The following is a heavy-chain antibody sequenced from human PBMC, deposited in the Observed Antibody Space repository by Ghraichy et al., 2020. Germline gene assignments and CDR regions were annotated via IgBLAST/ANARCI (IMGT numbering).Heavy chain of an antibody. Sequence: GGSLRLSCAASGFTFNTYLTWVRQTPGKGLEWVSSISIGGGHTYYADSVKGRFTISRDNARKSVFLQMNSLRAEDTAVYYCARVMGRYDSYGYDYWGQGTRVTVSS. D-gene: IGHD3-22*01. CDR1: GFTFNTY. CDR3: ARVMGRYDSYGYDY. V-gene: IGHV3-21*01. J-gene: IGHJ4*02. CDR2: ISIGGGHT.